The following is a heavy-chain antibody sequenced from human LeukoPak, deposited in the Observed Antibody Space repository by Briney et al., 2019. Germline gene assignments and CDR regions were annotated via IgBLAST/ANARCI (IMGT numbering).Heavy chain of an antibody. Sequence: GGSLRLSCAASGFTFSSYAMSWVRQAPGKGLEWVSAISGSGGSTYYADSVKGRFTISRDNSKNTLYLQMNSLRAEGTAVYYCAKDRTPYYYDSSGYPWGQGTLVTVSS. V-gene: IGHV3-23*01. CDR2: ISGSGGST. CDR1: GFTFSSYA. CDR3: AKDRTPYYYDSSGYP. J-gene: IGHJ5*02. D-gene: IGHD3-22*01.